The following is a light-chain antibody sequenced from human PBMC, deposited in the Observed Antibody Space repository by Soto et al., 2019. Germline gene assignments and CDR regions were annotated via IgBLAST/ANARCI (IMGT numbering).Light chain of an antibody. V-gene: IGKV1-5*01. CDR2: DAS. CDR1: QIISSW. J-gene: IGKJ1*01. CDR3: QQYNSYWT. Sequence: IQMTQSPSTLSASVGDRVTITGRAVQIISSWLAWYQQKPGKATKLLIYDASSLESGAPSRFSGSGSGTEFTLTISSLQPDDFATYYCQQYNSYWTFGQGTKVDIK.